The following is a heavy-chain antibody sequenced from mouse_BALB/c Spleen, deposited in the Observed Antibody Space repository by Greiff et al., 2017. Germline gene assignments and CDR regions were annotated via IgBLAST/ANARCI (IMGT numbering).Heavy chain of an antibody. J-gene: IGHJ4*01. CDR2: ISSGGSYT. CDR1: GFTFSSYA. Sequence: EVLLVESGGGLVKPGGSLKLSCAASGFTFSSYAMSWVRQSPEKRLEWVAEISSGGSYTYYPDTVTGRFTISRDKAKNTLYLEMSSLRSEDTAMYYCAREGDYWGQGTSVTVSS. V-gene: IGHV5-9-4*01. CDR3: AREGDY.